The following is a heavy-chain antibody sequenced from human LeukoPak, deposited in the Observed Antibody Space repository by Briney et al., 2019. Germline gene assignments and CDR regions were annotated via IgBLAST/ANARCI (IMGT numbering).Heavy chain of an antibody. CDR2: INHSGST. D-gene: IGHD3-3*01. Sequence: SETLSLTCAVYGGSFSGYYWSWLRQPPGKGLEWIGEINHSGSTNYNPSLKSRVTISVDTSKNQFSLKLSSVTAADTAVYYCARAPQRITIFGVVISNWFDPWGQGTLVTVSS. V-gene: IGHV4-34*01. J-gene: IGHJ5*02. CDR3: ARAPQRITIFGVVISNWFDP. CDR1: GGSFSGYY.